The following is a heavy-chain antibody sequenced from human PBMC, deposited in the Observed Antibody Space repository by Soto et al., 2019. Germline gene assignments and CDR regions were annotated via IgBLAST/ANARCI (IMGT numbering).Heavy chain of an antibody. CDR2: IWYDGSNK. CDR3: ARDNGYYGMDV. CDR1: GFTFSSYG. D-gene: IGHD4-17*01. J-gene: IGHJ6*02. Sequence: QVQLVESGGGVVQPGRSLRLSCAASGFTFSSYGMHWVRQAPGKGLEWVAVIWYDGSNKYYADSVKGRFTISRDNSKNTLYLQMNSLRAEDTAVYYCARDNGYYGMDVWGQGTTVTVSS. V-gene: IGHV3-33*01.